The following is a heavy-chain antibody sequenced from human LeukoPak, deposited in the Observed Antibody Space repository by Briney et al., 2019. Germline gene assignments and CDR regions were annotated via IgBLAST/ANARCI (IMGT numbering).Heavy chain of an antibody. CDR2: ISYDGSNK. CDR3: ARGSNAVAGTTYYYYYMDV. J-gene: IGHJ6*03. V-gene: IGHV3-30*01. CDR1: GFTFSSYA. D-gene: IGHD6-19*01. Sequence: GRSLRLSCAASGFTFSSYAMHWGRQAPGKGLEWVAVISYDGSNKYYADSVKGRFTISRDNSKNTLYLQMDSMRAEDTAVYYCARGSNAVAGTTYYYYYMDVWGKGTTVTVSS.